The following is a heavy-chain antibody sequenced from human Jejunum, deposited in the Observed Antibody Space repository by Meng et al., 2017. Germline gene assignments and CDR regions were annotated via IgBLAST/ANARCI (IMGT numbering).Heavy chain of an antibody. J-gene: IGHJ4*02. V-gene: IGHV1-3*01. CDR3: ARAYISPRGTFYFDY. CDR1: GYIFINSA. Sequence: QVQLVQSGAEVKKPGASVKLSCRASGYIFINSALHWVRQAPGQRPEWLGWINAGNGNTKYSQKFQGRVLITGDTSATTAHLELSSLRTEDTATYYCARAYISPRGTFYFDYWGQGTLVTVSS. D-gene: IGHD1-1*01. CDR2: INAGNGNT.